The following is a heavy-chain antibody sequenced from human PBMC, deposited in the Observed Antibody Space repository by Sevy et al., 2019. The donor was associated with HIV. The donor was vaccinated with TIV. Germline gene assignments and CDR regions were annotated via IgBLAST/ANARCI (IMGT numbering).Heavy chain of an antibody. CDR2: MNPNNGNT. V-gene: IGHV1-8*01. Sequence: ASVKLSCKTSGYTFSSHDINWVRQAPGQGLEWMGWMNPNNGNTGYVQKFQDRVTMTRDSSIATAYVELRGLTSDDTAVYYCARDPSGNYLTPHYLDYYGLDVWGQGTAVTVSS. J-gene: IGHJ6*02. CDR1: GYTFSSHD. D-gene: IGHD1-7*01. CDR3: ARDPSGNYLTPHYLDYYGLDV.